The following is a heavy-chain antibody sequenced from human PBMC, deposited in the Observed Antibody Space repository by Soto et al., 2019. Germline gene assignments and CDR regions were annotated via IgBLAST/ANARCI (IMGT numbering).Heavy chain of an antibody. V-gene: IGHV3-21*01. CDR3: ARVAPVYGMDV. CDR2: ISSSSSYI. CDR1: GFTFSSYS. Sequence: EVQLVESGGGLVKPGGSLRLSCAASGFTFSSYSMNCVRQAPGKGLEWVSSISSSSSYIYYADSVKGRFTISRDNAKNSLYLQMNSLRAEDTAVYYCARVAPVYGMDVWGQGTTVTVSS. J-gene: IGHJ6*02.